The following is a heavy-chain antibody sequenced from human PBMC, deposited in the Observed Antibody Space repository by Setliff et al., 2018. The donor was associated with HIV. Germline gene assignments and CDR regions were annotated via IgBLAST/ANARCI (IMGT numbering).Heavy chain of an antibody. CDR3: ARMGYYGSGSYPLSLQH. J-gene: IGHJ1*01. D-gene: IGHD3-10*01. CDR1: GGTFINSA. CDR2: IIPIFGTG. Sequence: SVKVSCKASGGTFINSAFNWVRQAPGQGLEWMGSIIPIFGTGNYAQNFQGRVTITADGSTSTAYMELTSLRSEDTAVYYCARMGYYGSGSYPLSLQHWGQGTLVTVSS. V-gene: IGHV1-69*13.